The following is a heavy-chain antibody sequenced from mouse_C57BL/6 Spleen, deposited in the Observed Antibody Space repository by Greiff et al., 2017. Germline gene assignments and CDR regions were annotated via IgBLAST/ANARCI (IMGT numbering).Heavy chain of an antibody. CDR2: IDPSDSYT. CDR3: ARGDWGFAY. V-gene: IGHV1-50*01. CDR1: GYTFTSYW. D-gene: IGHD4-1*01. Sequence: QVQLQQPGAELVKPGASVKLSCKASGYTFTSYWMQWVKQRPGQGLEWIGEIDPSDSYTNYNQKFKGKATLTVDTSSSTAYMQLRSLTSEDSAVYYCARGDWGFAYWGQGTLVTVSA. J-gene: IGHJ3*01.